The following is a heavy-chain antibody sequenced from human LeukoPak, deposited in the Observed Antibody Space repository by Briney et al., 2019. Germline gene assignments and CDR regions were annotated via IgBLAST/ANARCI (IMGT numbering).Heavy chain of an antibody. D-gene: IGHD2-2*01. V-gene: IGHV4-30-4*08. Sequence: PSETMSLTCAVSGGSISSYYWSWIRQPPGKGLEWIGYIYYSGSTYYNPSLKSRVTISVDTSKNQFSLKLSSVTAADTAVYYCARGKYQPLLYTAALDYWGQGTLVTVSS. J-gene: IGHJ4*02. CDR2: IYYSGST. CDR1: GGSISSYY. CDR3: ARGKYQPLLYTAALDY.